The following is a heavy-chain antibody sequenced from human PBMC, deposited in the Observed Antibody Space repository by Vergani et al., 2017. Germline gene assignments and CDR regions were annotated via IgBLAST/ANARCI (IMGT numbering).Heavy chain of an antibody. CDR1: GGTFSSYA. CDR3: ARDFAGECNSDRCYTGGL. CDR2: ITAYNGDP. J-gene: IGHJ4*02. D-gene: IGHD2/OR15-2a*01. Sequence: QVQLVQSGAEVKKPGSSVKVSCKASGGTFSSYAISWVRQAPGQGLEWMGGITAYNGDPKYTRRLQDRITLTTDPSTATVYLELRSLRSDDTAVYYCARDFAGECNSDRCYTGGLWGQGTLVTVSS. V-gene: IGHV1-18*01.